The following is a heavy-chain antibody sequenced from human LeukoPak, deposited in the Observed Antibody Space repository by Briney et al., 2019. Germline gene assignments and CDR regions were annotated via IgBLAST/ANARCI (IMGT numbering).Heavy chain of an antibody. V-gene: IGHV3-53*01. CDR1: GFTFSTYW. D-gene: IGHD5-18*01. CDR3: ASRTESGYTYGYLDF. Sequence: GGSLRLSCAASGFTFSTYWMLWIRQAPGKGLVWVSLIYSGGTTYYADSVKGRFTISRDNSKNTLYLQMNSLRAEDTAVYYCASRTESGYTYGYLDFWGQGTLVTVSS. J-gene: IGHJ4*02. CDR2: IYSGGTT.